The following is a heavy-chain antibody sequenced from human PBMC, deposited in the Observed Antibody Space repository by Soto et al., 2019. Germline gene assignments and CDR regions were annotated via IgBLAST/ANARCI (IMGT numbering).Heavy chain of an antibody. CDR2: ISWNSGSI. D-gene: IGHD5-12*01. J-gene: IGHJ3*02. CDR1: GFTFDDYA. V-gene: IGHV3-9*01. Sequence: EVQLVESGGGLVQPGRSLRLSCAASGFTFDDYAMHWVRQAPGKGLEWVSGISWNSGSIGYADSVKGRFTISRDNAKNSLYLQMNSLRAEDTALYYCAKDREMATIRGAFDIWGQGTMVTVSS. CDR3: AKDREMATIRGAFDI.